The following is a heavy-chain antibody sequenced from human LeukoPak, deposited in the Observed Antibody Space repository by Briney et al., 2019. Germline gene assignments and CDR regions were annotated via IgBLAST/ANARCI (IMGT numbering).Heavy chain of an antibody. CDR1: GFTFSSYA. V-gene: IGHV3-64*01. CDR3: ARDSSGYTFDY. CDR2: ISSNGGST. Sequence: GGSLRLSCAASGFTFSSYAMHWVRQAPGKGLEYVSAISSNGGSTYYANSVKGRFTISRDNFKNTLYLQMGSLRAEDMAVYYCARDSSGYTFDYWGQGTLVTVSS. J-gene: IGHJ4*02. D-gene: IGHD3-22*01.